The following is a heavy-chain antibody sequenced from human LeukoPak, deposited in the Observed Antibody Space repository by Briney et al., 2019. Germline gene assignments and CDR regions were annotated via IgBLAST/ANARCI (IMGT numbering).Heavy chain of an antibody. CDR3: ATYIAAAGPQPYYYYYYMLI. D-gene: IGHD6-13*01. CDR1: GFTFSSYL. CDR2: IKQEGREK. V-gene: IGHV3-7*01. Sequence: GGSLRLSCAASGFTFSSYLMSWVRQAPGKGLEWVANIKQEGREKYYVDSVKGGFTISRDKAKNTLYLQINRLRAEDTAVYYCATYIAAAGPQPYYYYYYMLICGKRATVTVSS. J-gene: IGHJ6*03.